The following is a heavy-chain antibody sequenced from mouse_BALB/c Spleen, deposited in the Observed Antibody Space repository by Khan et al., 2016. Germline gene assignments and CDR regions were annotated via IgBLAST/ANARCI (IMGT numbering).Heavy chain of an antibody. CDR1: GYTFSSYW. CDR3: ARWDYDSFYAMDY. CDR2: ILPGSGST. D-gene: IGHD2-4*01. J-gene: IGHJ4*01. Sequence: QVQLKESGAELMKPGASVKISCKATGYTFSSYWIEWVKQRPGHGLEWIGEILPGSGSTNYNEKFKGKATLTADTSSNTANMQLSSLTSEDSAVYYCARWDYDSFYAMDYWGQGTSVTASS. V-gene: IGHV1-9*01.